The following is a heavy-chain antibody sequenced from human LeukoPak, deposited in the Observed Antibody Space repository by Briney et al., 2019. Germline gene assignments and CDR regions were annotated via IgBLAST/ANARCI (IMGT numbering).Heavy chain of an antibody. D-gene: IGHD3-3*01. Sequence: GGSLRLSCAASRFTFSDYYMSWIRQAPGKGLEWVSYISSSGSTIYYADSVKGRFTISRDNAKNSLYLQMNSLRAEDTAVYYCAKDVSYDFWSGYYTSYFDNWGQGTLVTVSS. CDR3: AKDVSYDFWSGYYTSYFDN. CDR2: ISSSGSTI. J-gene: IGHJ4*02. V-gene: IGHV3-11*01. CDR1: RFTFSDYY.